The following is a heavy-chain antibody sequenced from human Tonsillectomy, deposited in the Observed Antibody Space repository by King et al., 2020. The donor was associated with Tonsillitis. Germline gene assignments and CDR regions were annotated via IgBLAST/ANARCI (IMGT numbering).Heavy chain of an antibody. Sequence: VQLVESGGGLVQPGGSLRLSCAASGFTFSNYAMSWVRQAPGKGLEWVSGISGSVDSTYYTDSVTGRSTSSKDKSKKTLYLQMNSLRAEDTAVYYCAIDYYDGSGYYLGYFHHWGQGTLVTVSS. CDR3: AIDYYDGSGYYLGYFHH. V-gene: IGHV3-23*04. CDR2: ISGSVDST. J-gene: IGHJ1*01. D-gene: IGHD3-22*01. CDR1: GFTFSNYA.